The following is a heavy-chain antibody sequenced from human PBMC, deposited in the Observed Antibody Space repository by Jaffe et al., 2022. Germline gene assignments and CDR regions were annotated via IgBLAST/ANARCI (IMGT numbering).Heavy chain of an antibody. D-gene: IGHD3-10*01. CDR3: ARDSFGSGSYYKYYYYMDV. J-gene: IGHJ6*03. CDR2: IYTSGST. V-gene: IGHV4-61*02. Sequence: QVQLQESGPGLVKPSQTLSLTCTVSGGSISSGSYYWSWIRQPAGKGLEWIGRIYTSGSTNYNPSLKSRVTISVDTSKNQFSLKLSSVTAADTAVYYCARDSFGSGSYYKYYYYMDVWGKGTTVTVSS. CDR1: GGSISSGSYY.